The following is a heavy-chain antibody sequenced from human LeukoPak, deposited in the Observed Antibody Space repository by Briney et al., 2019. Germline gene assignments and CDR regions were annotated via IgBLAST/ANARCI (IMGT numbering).Heavy chain of an antibody. CDR1: GLTFSTYG. V-gene: IGHV3-33*01. CDR2: IWYDGSKK. Sequence: GGSLRLSCEASGLTFSTYGMRWVRQAPGKGLEWVAVIWYDGSKKHYADSVKGRFTISRGNSKNTLYLQMNTLRAEDTAMYYCAGGYCSNTTCFDYWGQGTLVIVSS. CDR3: AGGYCSNTTCFDY. J-gene: IGHJ4*02. D-gene: IGHD2-2*03.